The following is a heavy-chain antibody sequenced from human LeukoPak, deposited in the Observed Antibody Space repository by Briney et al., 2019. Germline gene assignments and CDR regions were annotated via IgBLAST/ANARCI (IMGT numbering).Heavy chain of an antibody. Sequence: SETLSLTCGVSGGSFSSHYWTWIRQPPGKGLEWIGEINPRGSTNYNPSLESRVTVSADTSRNQLSLSLASVTAADSAVYFCARGLRQGSAWSWGPKEKSYQYMDVWGTGTTVIVSS. CDR3: ARGLRQGSAWSWGPKEKSYQYMDV. CDR2: INPRGST. V-gene: IGHV4-34*01. CDR1: GGSFSSHY. D-gene: IGHD6-19*01. J-gene: IGHJ6*04.